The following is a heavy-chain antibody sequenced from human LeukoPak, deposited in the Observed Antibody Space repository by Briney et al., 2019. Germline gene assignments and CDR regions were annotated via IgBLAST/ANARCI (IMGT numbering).Heavy chain of an antibody. CDR2: ISGSGGST. D-gene: IGHD6-6*01. Sequence: PGGSLRLSCAASGFTFSSYAMSWVRQAPGKGLEWVSAISGSGGSTYYADSVKGRFTISRDNSKNTLYLQMNSLRAEGTAVCYCAKDRKFVAARTFHYWGQGTLVTVSS. CDR3: AKDRKFVAARTFHY. V-gene: IGHV3-23*01. J-gene: IGHJ4*02. CDR1: GFTFSSYA.